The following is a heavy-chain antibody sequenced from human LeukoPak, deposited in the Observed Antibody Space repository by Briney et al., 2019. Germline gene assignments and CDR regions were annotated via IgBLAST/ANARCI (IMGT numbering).Heavy chain of an antibody. CDR3: ARPNYCSRTSGHGLVY. J-gene: IGHJ4*02. CDR1: GYTFTSYY. D-gene: IGHD2-2*01. CDR2: INPNSGGT. Sequence: ASVKVSCKASGYTFTSYYMHWVRQAPGQGLEWMGWINPNSGGTNYAQKFQGRVTMTRDTSISTAYMELSRLRSDDTAVYYCARPNYCSRTSGHGLVYWGQGNLGTVSS. V-gene: IGHV1-2*02.